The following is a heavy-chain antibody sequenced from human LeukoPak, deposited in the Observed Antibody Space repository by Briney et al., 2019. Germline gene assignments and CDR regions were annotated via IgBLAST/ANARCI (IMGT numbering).Heavy chain of an antibody. CDR3: AKGRTSSSWYYFDY. Sequence: GGSLRLSCAASGFTFSSYGMNWVRQAPGKGLEWVSAINGGGSSTYYTDSVKGRFTISRDNSKNTLYLQMNSLRAEDTAIYYCAKGRTSSSWYYFDYWGQGTLVTVSS. CDR1: GFTFSSYG. CDR2: INGGGSST. J-gene: IGHJ4*02. D-gene: IGHD6-13*01. V-gene: IGHV3-23*01.